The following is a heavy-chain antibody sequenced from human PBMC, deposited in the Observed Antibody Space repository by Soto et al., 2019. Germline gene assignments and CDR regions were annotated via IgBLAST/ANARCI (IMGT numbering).Heavy chain of an antibody. CDR3: ARAVAVAGSHYFDY. Sequence: PGGSLRLSCAASAFTFSTYSMNWFRQAPGKGLEWVSSISSSSGFIYYADSVKGRFTISRDNAKNSLYLQMDSLRAEDTAVYYCARAVAVAGSHYFDYWGQGTLVTVPS. D-gene: IGHD6-19*01. CDR1: AFTFSTYS. V-gene: IGHV3-21*01. CDR2: ISSSSGFI. J-gene: IGHJ4*02.